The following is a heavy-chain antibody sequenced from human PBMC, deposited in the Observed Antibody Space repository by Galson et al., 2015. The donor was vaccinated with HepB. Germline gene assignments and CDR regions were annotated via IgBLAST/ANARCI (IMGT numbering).Heavy chain of an antibody. Sequence: SLRLSCAASGFSLSSYWMHWVRQAPGKGLEWVSRINNDGSSTYYADSVKGRFTISRDNAKNTLYLQMNSLKTEDTAMYYCARDMDGLGGSADYWGQGTLVTVSS. D-gene: IGHD3-16*01. V-gene: IGHV3-74*01. CDR1: GFSLSSYW. J-gene: IGHJ4*02. CDR2: INNDGSST. CDR3: ARDMDGLGGSADY.